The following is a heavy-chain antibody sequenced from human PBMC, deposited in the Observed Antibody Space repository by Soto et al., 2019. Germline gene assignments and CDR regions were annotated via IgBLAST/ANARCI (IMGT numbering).Heavy chain of an antibody. CDR3: ARRGGGVVVPGPLDY. CDR2: IYHSGST. J-gene: IGHJ4*02. CDR1: GGSISSSNC. Sequence: SETLSLTCAVSGGSISSSNCWSCVRQPPGKGLEWIGEIYHSGSTNYNPSLKSRVTISVDKSKNQFSLKLSSVTAADTAVYYCARRGGGVVVPGPLDYWGQGTLVTVSS. D-gene: IGHD2-2*01. V-gene: IGHV4-4*02.